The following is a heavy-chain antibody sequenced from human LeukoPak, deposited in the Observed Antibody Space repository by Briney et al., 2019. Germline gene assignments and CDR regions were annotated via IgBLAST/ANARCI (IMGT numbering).Heavy chain of an antibody. CDR1: GFTFSSYS. V-gene: IGHV3-21*01. Sequence: GGSLRLSCAASGFTFSSYSMNWVRQAPGKGLEWVSSISSSSSYIYYADSVKGRFTISRDNAKNSLHLQMNSLRAEDTAVYYCARDLGWLTAAFDYWGQGTLVTVSS. CDR2: ISSSSSYI. D-gene: IGHD2-21*02. J-gene: IGHJ4*02. CDR3: ARDLGWLTAAFDY.